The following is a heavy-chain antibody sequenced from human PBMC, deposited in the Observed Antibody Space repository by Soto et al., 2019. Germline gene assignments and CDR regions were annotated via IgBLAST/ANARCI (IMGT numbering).Heavy chain of an antibody. CDR1: GGSITNDNYY. CDR3: AKDAGDNYGYFRWFAP. J-gene: IGHJ5*02. D-gene: IGHD5-18*01. CDR2: IYHVGNT. V-gene: IGHV4-39*07. Sequence: SETLSLTCTVSGGSITNDNYYWAWIRQPPGKVLEWIGSIYHVGNTYYTSSLKSRVTISVDTSKNLFSLSSVTAADTAVYYCAKDAGDNYGYFRWFAPWGQGSLVPVSS.